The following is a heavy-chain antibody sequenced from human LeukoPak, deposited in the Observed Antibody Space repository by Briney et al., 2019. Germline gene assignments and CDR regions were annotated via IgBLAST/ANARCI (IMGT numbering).Heavy chain of an antibody. CDR1: GGSISSASYY. Sequence: SETLSLTCTVSGGSISSASYYWSWIRQPAGKGLEWIGRIYTSGSTNYNPSLKSRVTISVDTSKNQFSLKLSSVTAADTAVYYCAMRERLAAAFDYWGQGTLVTVST. CDR2: IYTSGST. J-gene: IGHJ4*02. D-gene: IGHD6-13*01. CDR3: AMRERLAAAFDY. V-gene: IGHV4-61*02.